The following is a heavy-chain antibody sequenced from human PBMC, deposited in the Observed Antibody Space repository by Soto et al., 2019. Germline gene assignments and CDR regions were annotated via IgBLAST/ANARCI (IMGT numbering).Heavy chain of an antibody. Sequence: SEILSLTCAVSGGSISSGGYSWSWIRQPPGKGLEWIGYIYHSGSTNYNPSLKSRVTISVDTSKNQFSLKLSSVTAADTAVYYCARVWGYAFDIWGQGTMVPVSS. V-gene: IGHV4-30-2*01. D-gene: IGHD3-16*01. CDR1: GGSISSGGYS. J-gene: IGHJ3*02. CDR3: ARVWGYAFDI. CDR2: IYHSGST.